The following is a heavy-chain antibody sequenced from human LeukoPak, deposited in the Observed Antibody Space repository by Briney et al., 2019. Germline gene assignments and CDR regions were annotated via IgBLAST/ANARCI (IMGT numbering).Heavy chain of an antibody. Sequence: SETLSLTCAVYGGSFSGYYWSWIRQPPGKGLEWIGEINHSGSTNYNPSLKSRVTISVDTSKNQFPLKLSSVTAADTAVYYCARRPFATIDYWGQGTLVTVSS. CDR1: GGSFSGYY. V-gene: IGHV4-34*01. CDR2: INHSGST. CDR3: ARRPFATIDY. J-gene: IGHJ4*02. D-gene: IGHD5-12*01.